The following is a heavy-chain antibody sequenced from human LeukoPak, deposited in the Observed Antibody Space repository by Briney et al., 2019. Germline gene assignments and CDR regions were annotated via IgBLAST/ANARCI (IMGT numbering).Heavy chain of an antibody. J-gene: IGHJ3*02. Sequence: PSETLSLTCTASGGSISSYYWSWIRQPPGKGLEWIGYIYYSGNTNYNPSLKSRVTISVDTSKNQFSLKLSSVTAADTAVYYCARVHRGYEAFDIWGQGTMVTVSS. CDR2: IYYSGNT. CDR3: ARVHRGYEAFDI. D-gene: IGHD3-10*01. V-gene: IGHV4-59*01. CDR1: GGSISSYY.